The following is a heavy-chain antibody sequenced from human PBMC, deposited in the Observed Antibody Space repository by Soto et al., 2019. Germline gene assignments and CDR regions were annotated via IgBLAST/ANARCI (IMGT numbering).Heavy chain of an antibody. Sequence: SETLSLTCAVYGGSFSGYYWSWIRQPPGKGLEWIGEINHSGSTNYNPSLKSRVTISVDTSKNQFSLKLSSVTAADTAVYYCARRVYDYIWGSYPNSGYMDVWGNGTTVTVAS. CDR1: GGSFSGYY. J-gene: IGHJ6*03. CDR3: ARRVYDYIWGSYPNSGYMDV. CDR2: INHSGST. D-gene: IGHD3-16*01. V-gene: IGHV4-34*01.